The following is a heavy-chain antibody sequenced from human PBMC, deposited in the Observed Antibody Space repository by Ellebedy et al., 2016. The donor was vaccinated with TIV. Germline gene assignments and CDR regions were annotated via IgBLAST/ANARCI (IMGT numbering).Heavy chain of an antibody. Sequence: SETLSLTXTVSGGSVNSGSNYWSWVRQPPGKGLEYIGYVYYTGSTHYNPSLKSRVSVSLDTSKNQFSLKLSSVTAADTAVYYCARGSDWLRHFDYWGQGTLVTVSS. CDR2: VYYTGST. D-gene: IGHD3-9*01. CDR1: GGSVNSGSNY. J-gene: IGHJ4*02. V-gene: IGHV4-61*01. CDR3: ARGSDWLRHFDY.